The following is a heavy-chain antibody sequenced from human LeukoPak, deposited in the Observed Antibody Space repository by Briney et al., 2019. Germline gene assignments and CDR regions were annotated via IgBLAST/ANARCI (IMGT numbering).Heavy chain of an antibody. CDR2: ISYDGSNK. D-gene: IGHD3-10*01. CDR3: ARPSRGWFDP. CDR1: GFTFSSYG. V-gene: IGHV3-30*03. J-gene: IGHJ5*02. Sequence: GGSLRLSCAASGFTFSSYGMHWVRQAPGKGLEWVAVISYDGSNKYYADSVKGRFTISRDNSKNTLYLQMNSLRAEDTAVYYCARPSRGWFDPWGQGTLVTVSS.